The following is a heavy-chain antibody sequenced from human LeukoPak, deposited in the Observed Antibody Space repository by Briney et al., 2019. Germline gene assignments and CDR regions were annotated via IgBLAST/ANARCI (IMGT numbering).Heavy chain of an antibody. CDR2: IIPIFGTA. CDR1: GGTVSRYP. D-gene: IGHD2-15*01. V-gene: IGHV1-69*13. J-gene: IGHJ6*03. CDR3: ARVYRLRDYYYYYMDV. Sequence: SVKVSCKASGGTVSRYPISWVRQAPGQGLEWMGGIIPIFGTANYAQKFQGRVTITADESTSTAYMELSSLRSGDTAVYYCARVYRLRDYYYYYMDVWGKGTTVTVSS.